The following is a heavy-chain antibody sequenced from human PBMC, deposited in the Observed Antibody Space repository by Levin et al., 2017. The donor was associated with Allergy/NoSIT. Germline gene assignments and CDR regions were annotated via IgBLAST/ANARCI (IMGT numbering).Heavy chain of an antibody. Sequence: LSLTCAASGFTFSGYALTWVRPAPGKGLECVSTISNTGDSTDNADSVKGRFTVSRDNSRNTLYLQMHTLRVEDTAVYYCAKGTKEYCSSGISYPYDYWGQGTLVTVSS. J-gene: IGHJ4*02. CDR2: ISNTGDST. V-gene: IGHV3-23*01. CDR3: AKGTKEYCSSGISYPYDY. CDR1: GFTFSGYA. D-gene: IGHD2-15*01.